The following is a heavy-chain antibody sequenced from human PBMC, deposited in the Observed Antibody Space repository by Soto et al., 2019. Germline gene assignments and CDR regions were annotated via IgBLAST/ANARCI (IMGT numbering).Heavy chain of an antibody. CDR2: ISGSGDST. CDR1: GFTFSSYA. CDR3: AKDLTLEMATTNFDY. Sequence: PGGSLRLSCAASGFTFSSYAMSWVRQAPGKGLEWVSVISGSGDSTYYADSVKGRFTISRDNSKNTLYLQMNSLRAEDTAVYYCAKDLTLEMATTNFDYWGQGTLVTVSS. D-gene: IGHD1-1*01. J-gene: IGHJ4*02. V-gene: IGHV3-23*01.